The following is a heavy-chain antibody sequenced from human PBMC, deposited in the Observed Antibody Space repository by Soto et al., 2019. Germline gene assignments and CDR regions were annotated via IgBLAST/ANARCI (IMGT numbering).Heavy chain of an antibody. D-gene: IGHD2-2*02. CDR3: ARGSLGYCSSTSCYIYGMDV. CDR1: GFTFSNYW. CDR2: IKQDGSEK. V-gene: IGHV3-7*01. J-gene: IGHJ6*02. Sequence: GGSLRLSCTASGFTFSNYWMSWVRQAPGKGLEWVANIKQDGSEKYYVDSLKGRFTISRDNAKNSLYLQMNSLRAEDTAVYYCARGSLGYCSSTSCYIYGMDVWGQGTTVTGSS.